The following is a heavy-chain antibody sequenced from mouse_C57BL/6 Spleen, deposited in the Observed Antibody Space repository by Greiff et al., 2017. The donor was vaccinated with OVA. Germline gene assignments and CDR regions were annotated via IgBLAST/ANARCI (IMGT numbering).Heavy chain of an antibody. Sequence: VQLQESGAELVRPGASVKLSCKASGYTFTDYYINWVKQRPGQGLEWIARIYPGSGNTYYNEKFKGKATLTAEKSSSTAYMQLSSLTSEDSAVYFCARYYGSYYFDYWGQGTTLTVSS. V-gene: IGHV1-76*01. J-gene: IGHJ2*01. CDR2: IYPGSGNT. CDR1: GYTFTDYY. CDR3: ARYYGSYYFDY. D-gene: IGHD1-1*01.